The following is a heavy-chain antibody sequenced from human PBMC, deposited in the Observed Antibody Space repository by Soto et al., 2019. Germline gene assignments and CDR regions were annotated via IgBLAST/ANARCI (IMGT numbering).Heavy chain of an antibody. Sequence: SETLSLTCAVYGGSFSGYYWSWIRQPPGKGLEWIGEINHSGSTNYNPSLKSRVTISVDTSKNQFSLKLSSVTAADTAVYYCMLGSGWKDFDYWGQGTLVT. CDR3: MLGSGWKDFDY. CDR2: INHSGST. D-gene: IGHD3-22*01. J-gene: IGHJ4*02. V-gene: IGHV4-34*01. CDR1: GGSFSGYY.